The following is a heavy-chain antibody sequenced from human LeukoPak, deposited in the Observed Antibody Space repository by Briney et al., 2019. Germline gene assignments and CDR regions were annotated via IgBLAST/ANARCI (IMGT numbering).Heavy chain of an antibody. CDR3: ARVGTYYDSSGYYGYFDY. CDR2: IYTSGST. J-gene: IGHJ4*02. CDR1: GGSISSYY. Sequence: SETLSLTCTVSGGSISSYYWSWIRQPPGKGLQWVGRIYTSGSTNYNPSLKSRVTISVDKSKNQFSLKLSSVTAADTAVYYSARVGTYYDSSGYYGYFDYWGQGTLVTVSS. V-gene: IGHV4-4*07. D-gene: IGHD3-22*01.